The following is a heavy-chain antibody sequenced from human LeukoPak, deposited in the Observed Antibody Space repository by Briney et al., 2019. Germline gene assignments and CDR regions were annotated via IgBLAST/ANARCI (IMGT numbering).Heavy chain of an antibody. CDR2: IDPSDSYT. V-gene: IGHV5-10-1*01. CDR3: ARHGADYDILTGYYHYYYYGMGV. D-gene: IGHD3-9*01. CDR1: GYSFTSYW. J-gene: IGHJ6*02. Sequence: GESLKISCKGSGYSFTSYWISWVRQMPGKGLEWMGRIDPSDSYTNYSPSFQGHVTISADKSISTAYLQWSSLKASDTAMYYCARHGADYDILTGYYHYYYYGMGVWGQGTTVTVSS.